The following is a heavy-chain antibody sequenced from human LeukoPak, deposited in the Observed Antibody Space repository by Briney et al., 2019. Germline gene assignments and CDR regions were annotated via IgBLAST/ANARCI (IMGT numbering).Heavy chain of an antibody. D-gene: IGHD5-18*01. J-gene: IGHJ4*02. CDR1: GGSISSYY. Sequence: SETLSLTCTVSGGSISSYYWSWIRQPPGKGLEWIGYIYYSGSTNYNPSLKSRVTISVDMSKNQFSLKLSSVTAADTAVYYCARRGYSYGYGGFDYWGQGTLVTVSS. V-gene: IGHV4-59*08. CDR2: IYYSGST. CDR3: ARRGYSYGYGGFDY.